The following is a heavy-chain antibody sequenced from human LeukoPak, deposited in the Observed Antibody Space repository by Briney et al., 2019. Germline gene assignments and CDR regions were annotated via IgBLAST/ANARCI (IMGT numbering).Heavy chain of an antibody. J-gene: IGHJ5*02. CDR1: GVSISSSSYY. CDR3: ARGGKLVLLWFDP. D-gene: IGHD6-13*01. Sequence: SETLSLTCTVSGVSISSSSYYWGWIRQPPGKELEWIGSIYYSGSTYYNPSLKSRVTISVDTSKNQFSLKLSSVTAADTAVYYCARGGKLVLLWFDPWGQGTLVTVSS. V-gene: IGHV4-39*01. CDR2: IYYSGST.